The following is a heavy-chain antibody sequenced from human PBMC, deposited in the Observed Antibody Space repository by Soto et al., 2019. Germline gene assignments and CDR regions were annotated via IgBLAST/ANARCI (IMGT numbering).Heavy chain of an antibody. Sequence: GGSLRLSCAVSGLFFPDAWINWVRQTQGQGKERVGRIHGCGGGRREYAVPVKGRFSISRDDSKNTVYLQLDSLQIGDTAVYFCVYQADFIGSLHWGRGALVTVSS. V-gene: IGHV3-15*07. D-gene: IGHD1-20*01. J-gene: IGHJ4*02. CDR2: IHGCGGGRR. CDR3: VYQADFIGSLH. CDR1: GLFFPDAW.